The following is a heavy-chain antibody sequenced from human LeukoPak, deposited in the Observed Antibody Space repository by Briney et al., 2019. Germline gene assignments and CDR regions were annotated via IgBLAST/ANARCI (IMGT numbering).Heavy chain of an antibody. D-gene: IGHD5-12*01. Sequence: ASVKVSCKVSGYTLTELSMHWVRQAPGKGLEWMGGFDPEDGETIYAQKFQGRVTMTEDTSTDTAYMELSSLRSEDTAVYYCASKRYRGYEWSHFDYWGQGTLVTVSS. J-gene: IGHJ4*02. CDR1: GYTLTELS. CDR2: FDPEDGET. CDR3: ASKRYRGYEWSHFDY. V-gene: IGHV1-24*01.